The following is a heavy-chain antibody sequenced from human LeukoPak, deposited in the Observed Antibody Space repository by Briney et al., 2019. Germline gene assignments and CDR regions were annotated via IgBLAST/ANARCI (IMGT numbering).Heavy chain of an antibody. Sequence: SETLSLTCTVSGGSISSGGYYWSWIRQHPGKGLGWIGYIYYSGSTYYNPSLKSRVTISVDTSKNQFSLKLSSVTAADTAVYYCARDNSYGYRDYWGQGTLVTVSS. V-gene: IGHV4-31*03. D-gene: IGHD5-18*01. CDR3: ARDNSYGYRDY. CDR1: GGSISSGGYY. J-gene: IGHJ4*02. CDR2: IYYSGST.